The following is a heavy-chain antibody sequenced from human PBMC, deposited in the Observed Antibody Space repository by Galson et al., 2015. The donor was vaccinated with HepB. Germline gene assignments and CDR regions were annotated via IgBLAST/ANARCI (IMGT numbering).Heavy chain of an antibody. Sequence: SLRLSCAASGFTVEDEYMGWVRQAPGRGLHWVSIIYSGDTTFYTDSVKGRFTISRDISKNTLYLQMNRLRPEDTAFYYCARLQHRYDSRGYRTNWFDSWGQGILVTVSS. CDR2: IYSGDTT. J-gene: IGHJ5*01. V-gene: IGHV3-66*02. D-gene: IGHD3-22*01. CDR1: GFTVEDEY. CDR3: ARLQHRYDSRGYRTNWFDS.